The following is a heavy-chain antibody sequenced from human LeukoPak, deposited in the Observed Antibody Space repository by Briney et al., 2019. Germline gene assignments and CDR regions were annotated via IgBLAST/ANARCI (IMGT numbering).Heavy chain of an antibody. CDR2: IWYDGTNK. Sequence: PGGSLRLSCAASGFTFSSYGMHWVRQAPGKGLEWVAVIWYDGTNKYYANSVKGRFTISRDNSKNTLYLQMNSLRAEDTAVYYCARDLDSSGYHPDYWGQGTLVTVSS. CDR3: ARDLDSSGYHPDY. D-gene: IGHD3-22*01. V-gene: IGHV3-33*01. CDR1: GFTFSSYG. J-gene: IGHJ4*02.